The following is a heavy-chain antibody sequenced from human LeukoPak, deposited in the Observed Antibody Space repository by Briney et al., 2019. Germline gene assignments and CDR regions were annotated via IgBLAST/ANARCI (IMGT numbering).Heavy chain of an antibody. CDR3: ARVYVVVVAATRSLGWFDP. Sequence: SETLSLTCTVSGYSISSGYYWGWIRPPPGKGLEWIGIIYHSGSTYYNPSLKSRVTISVDTSKNQFSLKLSSVTAADTAVYYCARVYVVVVAATRSLGWFDPWGQGTLVTVSS. CDR2: IYHSGST. D-gene: IGHD2-15*01. CDR1: GYSISSGYY. V-gene: IGHV4-38-2*02. J-gene: IGHJ5*02.